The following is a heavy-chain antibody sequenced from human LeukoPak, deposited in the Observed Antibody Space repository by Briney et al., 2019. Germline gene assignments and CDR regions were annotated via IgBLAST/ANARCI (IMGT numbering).Heavy chain of an antibody. Sequence: ASVKVSCKASGYTVTTYGMNWVRQAPGQGLEWMGWINTNTGNPTYAQGFTGRFVFSLDTSVNTAYLQISNLKAEDTAVYYCARDSPTGYDSSGYYYVGEARTKFFQHWGQGSLVTVSS. D-gene: IGHD3-22*01. V-gene: IGHV7-4-1*02. CDR1: GYTVTTYG. CDR3: ARDSPTGYDSSGYYYVGEARTKFFQH. CDR2: INTNTGNP. J-gene: IGHJ1*01.